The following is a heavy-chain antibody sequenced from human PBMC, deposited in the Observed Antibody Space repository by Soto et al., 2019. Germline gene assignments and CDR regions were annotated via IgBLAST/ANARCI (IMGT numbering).Heavy chain of an antibody. V-gene: IGHV3-7*01. J-gene: IGHJ4*02. CDR3: VRYCSTTLCNGVATRTFDY. CDR2: IKQDGSEK. Sequence: HPGGSLRLSCGASGFTFSNYWMSWVRQAPGKGLEWVANIKQDGSEKYYVDSVEGRFTISRDNAKNSLYLQMNSLRDEDTALYYCVRYCSTTLCNGVATRTFDYWGQGTLVTVSS. CDR1: GFTFSNYW. D-gene: IGHD2-2*01.